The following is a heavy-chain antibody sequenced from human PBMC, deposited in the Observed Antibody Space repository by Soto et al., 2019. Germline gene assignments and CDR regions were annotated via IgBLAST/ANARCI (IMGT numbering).Heavy chain of an antibody. Sequence: SETLSLTCAVYGGSFSGYYWSWIRQPPGKGLEWIGEINHSGSTNYNPSLKSRVTISVDTSKNQFSLKLSSVTAADSAVYYCARATYLLPDYWGQGTLVTVSS. V-gene: IGHV4-34*01. CDR2: INHSGST. CDR3: ARATYLLPDY. J-gene: IGHJ4*02. CDR1: GGSFSGYY.